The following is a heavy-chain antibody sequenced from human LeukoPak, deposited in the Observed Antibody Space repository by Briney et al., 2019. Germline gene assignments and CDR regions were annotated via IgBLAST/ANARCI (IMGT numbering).Heavy chain of an antibody. CDR2: ISDSGGNP. CDR3: ARDNYGDYVEVFDY. Sequence: GGSLRLSCAASGFTFSSYAMSWVRQAPGKGLKWVSAISDSGGNPYYADSVEGRFTISRDNSKNTLYLHMDSLRAEDTALYYCARDNYGDYVEVFDYWGQGTLVTVSS. CDR1: GFTFSSYA. J-gene: IGHJ4*02. V-gene: IGHV3-23*01. D-gene: IGHD4-17*01.